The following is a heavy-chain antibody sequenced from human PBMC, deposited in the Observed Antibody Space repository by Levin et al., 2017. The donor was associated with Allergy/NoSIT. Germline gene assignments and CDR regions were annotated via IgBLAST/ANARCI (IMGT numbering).Heavy chain of an antibody. CDR1: GFTFTGYY. V-gene: IGHV1-2*02. Sequence: ASVKVSCKTSGFTFTGYYMHWVRQAPGQGLEWMGWINPNSGVTKYAQKFQGRVTVTRDTSITTAYMELSSLTSDDTAVYYCVRDKDFDYWGQGTLVTVSS. J-gene: IGHJ4*02. CDR3: VRDKDFDY. CDR2: INPNSGVT.